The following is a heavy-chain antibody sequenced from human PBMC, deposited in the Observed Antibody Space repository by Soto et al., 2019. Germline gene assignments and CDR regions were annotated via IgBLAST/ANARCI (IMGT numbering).Heavy chain of an antibody. CDR2: IRSKANSYAT. J-gene: IGHJ6*03. CDR1: GFTFSGSA. Sequence: EVQLVESGGGLVQSGGSLKLSCAASGFTFSGSAMHWVRQASGKGLEWVGRIRSKANSYATAYAASVKGRFTISRDDSKNTAYLQMNSLKTEDTALYYCGPSNYMDVWGKGTTVTVSS. D-gene: IGHD6-6*01. V-gene: IGHV3-73*01. CDR3: GPSNYMDV.